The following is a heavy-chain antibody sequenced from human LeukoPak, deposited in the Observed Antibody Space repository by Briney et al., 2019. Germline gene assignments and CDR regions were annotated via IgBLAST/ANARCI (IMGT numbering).Heavy chain of an antibody. J-gene: IGHJ4*02. D-gene: IGHD3-3*01. CDR1: GGSISSSSYS. Sequence: SETLSLTRTVSGGSISSSSYSWGWIRQPPGKGLQWIGSIYYSGNTYHNPSLKSRVTMSLDSSKNKFSLKLNSVTAADTAVYFCARVHDFWSAPADYWGQGTLVTVSS. V-gene: IGHV4-39*07. CDR3: ARVHDFWSAPADY. CDR2: IYYSGNT.